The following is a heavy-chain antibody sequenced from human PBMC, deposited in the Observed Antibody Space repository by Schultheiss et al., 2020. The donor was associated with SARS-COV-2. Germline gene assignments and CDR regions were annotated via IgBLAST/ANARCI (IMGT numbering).Heavy chain of an antibody. Sequence: GGSLRLSCAASGFTFSSYSMNWVRQAPGKGLEWVSGISWNSGSIGYADSVKGRFTISRDNAKNTLYLQMNSLRAEDTAVYYCARERRGYCSGGSCYLDSWGQGTLVTVSS. V-gene: IGHV3-48*04. J-gene: IGHJ4*02. D-gene: IGHD2-15*01. CDR2: ISWNSGSI. CDR1: GFTFSSYS. CDR3: ARERRGYCSGGSCYLDS.